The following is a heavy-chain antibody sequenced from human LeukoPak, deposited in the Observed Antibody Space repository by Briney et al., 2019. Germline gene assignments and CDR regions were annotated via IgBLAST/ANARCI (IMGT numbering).Heavy chain of an antibody. CDR1: GFSFSSYG. CDR2: ILYDGSNK. CDR3: AKDQYSSGWYGDY. D-gene: IGHD6-19*01. J-gene: IGHJ4*02. Sequence: EGSLRLSCAASGFSFSSYGMHWVRQAPGKGLEWVAFILYDGSNKYDADSAKGRFTISRDNSKSTLYLQMNSLRAEDTAVYYCAKDQYSSGWYGDYWGQGTLVTVSS. V-gene: IGHV3-30*02.